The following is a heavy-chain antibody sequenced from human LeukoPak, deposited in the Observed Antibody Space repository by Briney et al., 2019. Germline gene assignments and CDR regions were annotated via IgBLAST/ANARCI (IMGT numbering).Heavy chain of an antibody. CDR1: GFTFSNAW. J-gene: IGHJ5*02. V-gene: IGHV3-15*07. CDR2: IRSSSDGGTI. Sequence: GGFLRLSCATSGFTFSNAWMNWVRQAPGKGLEWVGRIRSSSDGGTIDYAAPVKGRFTLSRDDSKTTLYLQMNSLQTEDTAVYYCATDFYDSTWGQGTLVTVSS. CDR3: ATDFYDST. D-gene: IGHD3-22*01.